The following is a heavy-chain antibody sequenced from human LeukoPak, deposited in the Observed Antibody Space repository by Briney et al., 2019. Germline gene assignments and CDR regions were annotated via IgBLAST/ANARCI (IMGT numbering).Heavy chain of an antibody. Sequence: KPSGTLSLTCAVSGASISGTKWWTWVRQPPGKGLEWIGEIYHSGSINYNPSLRSRVTISIDKSKNQFSLKVSSVTAADTAVYYCASWPVDDGSWSKVDYWGQGTLVTVSS. D-gene: IGHD3-10*01. J-gene: IGHJ4*02. V-gene: IGHV4-4*02. CDR1: GASISGTKW. CDR3: ASWPVDDGSWSKVDY. CDR2: IYHSGSI.